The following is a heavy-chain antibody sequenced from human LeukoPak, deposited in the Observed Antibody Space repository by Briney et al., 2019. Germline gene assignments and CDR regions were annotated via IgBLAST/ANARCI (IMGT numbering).Heavy chain of an antibody. D-gene: IGHD6-6*01. CDR3: ARTRFEYSSSSGSLGGGYYYYMDV. Sequence: PSETLSLTCAVYGGSFSGYYWSWIRQPPGKGLEWIGEINHSGSTNYNPSLKSRVTISVDTSKNQFSLKLSSVTAADTAVYYCARTRFEYSSSSGSLGGGYYYYMDVWGKGTTVTVSS. CDR1: GGSFSGYY. CDR2: INHSGST. J-gene: IGHJ6*03. V-gene: IGHV4-34*01.